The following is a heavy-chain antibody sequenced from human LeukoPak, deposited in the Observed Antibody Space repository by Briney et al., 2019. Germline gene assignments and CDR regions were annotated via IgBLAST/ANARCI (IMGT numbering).Heavy chain of an antibody. Sequence: SETLSLTCAVSGYSISSGYYWGWIRQPPGEGLEWIGSIYHSGSTYYNPSLKSRVTISVDTSKNQFSLKLSSVTAADTAVYYCARRHGDYNWFDPWGQGTLVTVSS. V-gene: IGHV4-38-2*01. D-gene: IGHD2-21*02. CDR2: IYHSGST. J-gene: IGHJ5*02. CDR1: GYSISSGYY. CDR3: ARRHGDYNWFDP.